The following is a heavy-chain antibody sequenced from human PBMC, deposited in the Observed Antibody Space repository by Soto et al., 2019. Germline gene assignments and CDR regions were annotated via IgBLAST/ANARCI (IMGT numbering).Heavy chain of an antibody. CDR2: ISTSSGTI. CDR1: GFSISSYN. V-gene: IGHV3-48*02. CDR3: ARVGNFDWLSLDY. Sequence: PGGSLRLSCAASGFSISSYNMNWVRQGPGKGLEWISYISTSSGTIYYADSVKGRFSISRDNAKNSVYLQMNSLRDEDTAVYYCARVGNFDWLSLDYWGQGT. J-gene: IGHJ4*02. D-gene: IGHD3-9*01.